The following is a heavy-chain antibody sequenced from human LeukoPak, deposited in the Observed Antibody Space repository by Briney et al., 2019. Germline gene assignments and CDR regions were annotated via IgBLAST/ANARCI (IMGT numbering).Heavy chain of an antibody. CDR1: GFTFDDYA. Sequence: PGGSLRLSCAASGFTFDDYAMHWVRQAPGKGLEWVSGISWNSGSIGYADSVKGRFTISRDNAKNSLYLQMNSLRAEDTALYYCAKDGGGSLEWLPPMDVWGQGTTVTVSS. CDR2: ISWNSGSI. V-gene: IGHV3-9*01. CDR3: AKDGGGSLEWLPPMDV. J-gene: IGHJ6*02. D-gene: IGHD3-3*01.